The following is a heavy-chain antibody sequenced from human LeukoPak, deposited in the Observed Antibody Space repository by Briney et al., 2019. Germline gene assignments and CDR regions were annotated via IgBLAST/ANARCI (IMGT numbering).Heavy chain of an antibody. CDR2: IYYSGST. J-gene: IGHJ3*02. D-gene: IGHD3-22*01. Sequence: SETLSLTCTVSGGSISRSSYYWGWIRQPPGKGLEWIGSIYYSGSTYYNPSLKSRVTMSLDTSKNQFSLKLSSVTAADTAVYYCARGVYDYDSSDYTNAFDIWGQGTMVTVSS. CDR1: GGSISRSSYY. CDR3: ARGVYDYDSSDYTNAFDI. V-gene: IGHV4-39*07.